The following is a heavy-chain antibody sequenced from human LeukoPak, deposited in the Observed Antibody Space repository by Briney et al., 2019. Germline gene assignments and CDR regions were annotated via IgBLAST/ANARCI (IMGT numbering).Heavy chain of an antibody. CDR1: GGTFSSYA. V-gene: IGHV1-69*13. CDR2: VIPIFGTA. Sequence: GASVKVSCKASGGTFSSYAISWVRQAPGQGLEWMGGVIPIFGTANYAQKFQGRVTITADESTSTAYMELSSLRSEDTAVYYCARVYDQLTHYYYYGMDVWGQGTTVTVSS. D-gene: IGHD3-3*01. CDR3: ARVYDQLTHYYYYGMDV. J-gene: IGHJ6*02.